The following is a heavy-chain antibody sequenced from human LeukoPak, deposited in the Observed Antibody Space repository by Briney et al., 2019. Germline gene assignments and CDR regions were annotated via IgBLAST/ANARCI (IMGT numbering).Heavy chain of an antibody. J-gene: IGHJ4*02. CDR3: ASSEGVTTLIWTDY. Sequence: ASVKVSCKASGYTFTSYDINWVRQATGQGLEWMGRIIPILGIANYAQKFQGRVTITADKSTSTAYMELSSLRSEDTAVYYCASSEGVTTLIWTDYWGQGTLVTVSS. CDR2: IIPILGIA. V-gene: IGHV1-69*04. D-gene: IGHD4-17*01. CDR1: GYTFTSYD.